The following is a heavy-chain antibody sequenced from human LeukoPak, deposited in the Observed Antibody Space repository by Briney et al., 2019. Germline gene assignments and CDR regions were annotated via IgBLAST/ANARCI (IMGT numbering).Heavy chain of an antibody. D-gene: IGHD6-19*01. V-gene: IGHV3-23*01. Sequence: GGSLRLSCAASGFTFSSYAMSWVRQAPGKGLEWVSAISGSGGSTYYADSVKGRFTISRDNSKNTLYLQMNSLRAEDTAVYYCAKSRASGYSSGWHGYGYWGQGTLVTVSS. J-gene: IGHJ4*02. CDR3: AKSRASGYSSGWHGYGY. CDR2: ISGSGGST. CDR1: GFTFSSYA.